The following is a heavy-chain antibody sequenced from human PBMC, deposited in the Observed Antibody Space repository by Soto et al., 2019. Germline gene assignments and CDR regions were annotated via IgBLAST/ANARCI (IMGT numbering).Heavy chain of an antibody. J-gene: IGHJ4*02. CDR3: ARDYGSGSFYFDY. CDR2: IIPILGIA. D-gene: IGHD3-10*01. CDR1: GGTFSSYT. V-gene: IGHV1-69*04. Sequence: SVKVSCKASGGTFSSYTISWVRQAPGQGLEWMGRIIPILGIANYAQKFQGRVTITADKSTSTAYMELSSLRSEDTAVYYCARDYGSGSFYFDYWGREPWSPSPQ.